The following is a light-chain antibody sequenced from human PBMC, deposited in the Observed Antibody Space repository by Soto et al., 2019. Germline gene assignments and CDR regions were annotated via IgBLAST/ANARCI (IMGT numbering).Light chain of an antibody. V-gene: IGKV2-28*01. CDR3: MQALQTPRA. CDR1: QSLLHSNGYNY. CDR2: LGS. Sequence: DIVMTQSPLSLPVTPGEPASISCRSSQSLLHSNGYNYLDWYLQKPGQSPQLLIYLGSNRASGVSDRFSGSGSSTDFTLKISRVEAEDVGVYYCMQALQTPRAFGGGTKVEIK. J-gene: IGKJ4*01.